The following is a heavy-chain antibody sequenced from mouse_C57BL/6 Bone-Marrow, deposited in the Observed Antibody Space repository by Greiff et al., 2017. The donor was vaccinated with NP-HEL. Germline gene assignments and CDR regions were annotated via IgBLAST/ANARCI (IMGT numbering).Heavy chain of an antibody. V-gene: IGHV14-3*01. J-gene: IGHJ3*01. CDR3: APYYSSSSYVAY. Sequence: EVQLQQSVAELVRPGASVKLSCTASGFNIKNTYMHWVKQRPEQGLEWIGRIDPANGSTTYDPKFQGKATITADTSSNTAYLTLSSLTSEDTAIYSFAPYYSSSSYVAYWGQGTLVTVSA. CDR1: GFNIKNTY. D-gene: IGHD1-1*01. CDR2: IDPANGST.